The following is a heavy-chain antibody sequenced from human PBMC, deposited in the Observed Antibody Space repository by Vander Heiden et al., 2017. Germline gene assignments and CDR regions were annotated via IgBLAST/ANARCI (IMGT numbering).Heavy chain of an antibody. CDR1: GFTFSSYW. Sequence: EVQLVESGGGLVQPGGSLRLSCAASGFTFSSYWMHWVRQAPGKGLGWVSRINSDGSSTSYADSVKVRFTISRDNAKNTLDLKMNSLRAEDTAVYYCAREAARPLYYYYGMDVWGQGTTVTVYS. V-gene: IGHV3-74*01. J-gene: IGHJ6*02. CDR2: INSDGSST. CDR3: AREAARPLYYYYGMDV. D-gene: IGHD6-6*01.